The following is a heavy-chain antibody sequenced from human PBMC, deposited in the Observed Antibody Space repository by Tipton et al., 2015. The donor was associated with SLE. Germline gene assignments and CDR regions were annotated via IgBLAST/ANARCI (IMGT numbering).Heavy chain of an antibody. CDR2: ISRSSSSI. J-gene: IGHJ3*02. V-gene: IGHV3-21*01. CDR3: ASQLTILDAFDI. Sequence: SLRLSCAASGFSFSSYYMIWVRQAPGKGLEWVSSISRSSSSIYYADSVKGRFTISRDNANNSLYLQMNSLRVEDTGVYYCASQLTILDAFDIWGQGTMVTVSS. D-gene: IGHD1-1*01. CDR1: GFSFSSYY.